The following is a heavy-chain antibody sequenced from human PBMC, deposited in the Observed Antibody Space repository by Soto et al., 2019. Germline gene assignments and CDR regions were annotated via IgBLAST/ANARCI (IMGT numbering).Heavy chain of an antibody. V-gene: IGHV3-23*01. CDR3: AKSRWGDWNPNIRVPFFDF. J-gene: IGHJ4*02. CDR2: LSGSGDSA. Sequence: EVQVLESGGGLVQPGASLRLSCAASGFIFNTYTMSWFRQAPGKGLEWVAALSGSGDSAHYADAVKGRFTISRDNSNNTLYLQMNSLRAEDSAIYYCAKSRWGDWNPNIRVPFFDFWGQGTLVTVSS. CDR1: GFIFNTYT. D-gene: IGHD1-1*01.